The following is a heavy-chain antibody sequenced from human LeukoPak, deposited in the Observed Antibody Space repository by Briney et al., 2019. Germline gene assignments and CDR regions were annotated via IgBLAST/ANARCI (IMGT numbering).Heavy chain of an antibody. D-gene: IGHD3-22*01. V-gene: IGHV1-46*01. CDR3: ARDYYDSSGYFVDY. J-gene: IGHJ4*02. CDR2: INPSGGST. Sequence: IINPSGGSTSYAQKFQGRVTMTRDTSTSTVYMELSSLRSEDTAVYYCARDYYDSSGYFVDYWGQGTLVTVSS.